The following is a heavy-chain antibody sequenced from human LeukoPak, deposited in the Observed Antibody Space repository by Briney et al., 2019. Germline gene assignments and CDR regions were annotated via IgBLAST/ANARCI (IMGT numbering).Heavy chain of an antibody. D-gene: IGHD3-3*01. CDR2: INTDGSST. CDR3: ARGESGYYRL. CDR1: GFTFSTYW. J-gene: IGHJ4*02. V-gene: IGHV3-74*01. Sequence: GRSLRLSCAASGFTFSTYWMHWVRQAPGKGLVWVSRINTDGSSTNYADSVKGRFTISRDNAKNTVFLQMSSLRAEDAAVYYCARGESGYYRLWGQGTLVTVSS.